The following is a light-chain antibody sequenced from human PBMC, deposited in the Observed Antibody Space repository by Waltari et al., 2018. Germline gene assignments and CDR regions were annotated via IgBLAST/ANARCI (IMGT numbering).Light chain of an antibody. J-gene: IGKJ1*01. CDR3: QKYGTLPAT. CDR2: DAS. Sequence: EIVSTQSPGTLSLSPGARATRPCRASQSVSRTLAWYQQKPCQAPWLLIYDASTRATGIPDRFSGSGSGTDFSLTISRVEPEDFVVYYCQKYGTLPATFGQGTKVEIK. V-gene: IGKV3-20*01. CDR1: QSVSRT.